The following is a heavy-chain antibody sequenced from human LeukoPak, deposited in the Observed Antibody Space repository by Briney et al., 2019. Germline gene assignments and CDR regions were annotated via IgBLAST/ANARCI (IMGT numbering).Heavy chain of an antibody. D-gene: IGHD3-22*01. CDR1: GGSFSGYY. V-gene: IGHV4-34*01. CDR2: INHSGST. J-gene: IGHJ4*02. CDR3: ARRADYYDSSGYFSRTGFDY. Sequence: SETLSLTCAVYGGSFSGYYWSWIRQPPGKGLEWIGEINHSGSTNYNPSLKSRVTISVDTSKNQFSLKLSSVTAADTAVYYCARRADYYDSSGYFSRTGFDYWGQGTLVTVSS.